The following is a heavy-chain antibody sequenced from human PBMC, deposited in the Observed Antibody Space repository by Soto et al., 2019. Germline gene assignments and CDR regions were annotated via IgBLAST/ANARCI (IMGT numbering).Heavy chain of an antibody. CDR2: ISAYNGNT. Sequence: GASVKVSCKASGYTFTSYGISWVRQAPGQGPEWMGWISAYNGNTNYAQELQGRVTMTTDTSTSTAYMELRSLRSDDTAVYYCARDPDIVVVVAADSYGMDVWGQGTTVTVSS. CDR1: GYTFTSYG. J-gene: IGHJ6*02. D-gene: IGHD2-15*01. CDR3: ARDPDIVVVVAADSYGMDV. V-gene: IGHV1-18*01.